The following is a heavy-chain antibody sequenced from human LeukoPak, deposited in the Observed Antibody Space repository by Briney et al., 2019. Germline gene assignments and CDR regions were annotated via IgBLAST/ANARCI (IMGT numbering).Heavy chain of an antibody. V-gene: IGHV1-2*02. J-gene: IGHJ4*02. Sequence: ASVKVSRKAAGYNLVDFYIHWVRQAPGQGLEWMGWINPRSGGTLVAQRFQGTLNMTRDTSTNTVYLDLTSLKSDDTAVFYCARVWGYGANYFDPWGQGTLVAVTS. CDR1: GYNLVDFY. D-gene: IGHD5-12*01. CDR3: ARVWGYGANYFDP. CDR2: INPRSGGT.